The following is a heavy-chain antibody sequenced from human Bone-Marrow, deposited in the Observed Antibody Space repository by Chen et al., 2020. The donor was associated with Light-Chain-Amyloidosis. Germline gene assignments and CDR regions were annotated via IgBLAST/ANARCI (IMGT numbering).Heavy chain of an antibody. D-gene: IGHD2-15*01. Sequence: QVQLQESGPALVKPSETLSLTCAVYGGSFSAYYWSWVRQPPGKGLEWIGEVTHTGSTSYNPSVESRVTMSLDISKNQFSLKLTSVTAADTAVYYCARNGHYSIDSWGQGTLVTVSS. CDR3: ARNGHYSIDS. J-gene: IGHJ4*02. V-gene: IGHV4-34*10. CDR1: GGSFSAYY. CDR2: VTHTGST.